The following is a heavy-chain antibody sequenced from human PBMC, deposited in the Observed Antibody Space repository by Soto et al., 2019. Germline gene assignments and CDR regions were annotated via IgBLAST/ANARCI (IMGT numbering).Heavy chain of an antibody. D-gene: IGHD3-10*01. Sequence: QVQLVQSGAEVKKPGASVKVSCKASGYTFTSYEINWVRQATGQGLEWMGWMNPNSGDTGSAQKFQGRVTMTRNTSISTAYMELSSLRSEDTAVYYCARGVLLWFGELLRWGQGTLVTVSS. J-gene: IGHJ4*02. CDR2: MNPNSGDT. CDR1: GYTFTSYE. V-gene: IGHV1-8*01. CDR3: ARGVLLWFGELLR.